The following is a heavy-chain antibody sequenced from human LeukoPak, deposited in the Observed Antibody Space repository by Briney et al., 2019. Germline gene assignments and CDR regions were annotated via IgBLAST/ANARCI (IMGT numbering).Heavy chain of an antibody. CDR1: GYSFTDYY. CDR3: AGAVRVHGGPYGIGS. D-gene: IGHD3-16*01. Sequence: AASVKVSCKTSGYSFTDYYMHWVRQAPGQGLEWMGWINPNSSGTNSAQKFQGRVNMTRDSYLSTVYMEVSWLTSDYTAIYCCAGAVRVHGGPYGIGSWGQGTLVTVSS. V-gene: IGHV1-2*02. J-gene: IGHJ4*02. CDR2: INPNSSGT.